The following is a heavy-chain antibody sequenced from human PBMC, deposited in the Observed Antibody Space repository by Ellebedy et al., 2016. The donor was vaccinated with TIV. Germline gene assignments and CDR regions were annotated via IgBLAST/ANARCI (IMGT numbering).Heavy chain of an antibody. CDR2: ISGSGGST. D-gene: IGHD2-2*01. J-gene: IGHJ5*02. CDR3: AREGPAEGWFDP. V-gene: IGHV3-23*01. Sequence: GESLKISXAASGFTFSSYGMSWVRQAPGKGLEWVSAISGSGGSTYYADSVKGRFTISRDNSKNTLYLQMNSLRAEDTAVYYCAREGPAEGWFDPWGQGTLVTVSS. CDR1: GFTFSSYG.